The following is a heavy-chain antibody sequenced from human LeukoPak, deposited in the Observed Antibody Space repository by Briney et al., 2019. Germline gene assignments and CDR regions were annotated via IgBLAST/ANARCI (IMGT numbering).Heavy chain of an antibody. CDR2: IIPIFGTA. CDR3: ARASLNHSYGYGQEAAAFDI. Sequence: SVKVSCKASGDTFSSYAISWVRQAPGQGLEWMGGIIPIFGTANYAQKFQGRVTITADKSTSTAYMELSSLRSEDTAVYYCARASLNHSYGYGQEAAAFDIWGQGTMVTVSS. D-gene: IGHD5-18*01. J-gene: IGHJ3*02. V-gene: IGHV1-69*06. CDR1: GDTFSSYA.